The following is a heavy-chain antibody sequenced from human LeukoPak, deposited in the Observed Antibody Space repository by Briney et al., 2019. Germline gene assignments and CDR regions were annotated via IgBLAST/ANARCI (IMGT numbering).Heavy chain of an antibody. Sequence: GGSLRLYCAVSGFTFSSYAMSWVRQAPGKGLEWVSGISGSGGRTYYADSVKGRFTISRDNSKNTLYVQMNSLRAEDTAVYYCANVEWPLDYWGQGTLVTVSS. CDR3: ANVEWPLDY. CDR2: ISGSGGRT. D-gene: IGHD1-26*01. V-gene: IGHV3-23*01. CDR1: GFTFSSYA. J-gene: IGHJ4*02.